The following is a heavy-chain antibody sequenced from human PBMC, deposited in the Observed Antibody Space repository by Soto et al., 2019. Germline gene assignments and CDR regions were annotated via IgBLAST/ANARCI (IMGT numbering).Heavy chain of an antibody. J-gene: IGHJ5*02. D-gene: IGHD3-10*02. V-gene: IGHV4-39*01. CDR2: VYYTETT. CDR1: GGSINSSDHF. CDR3: ARQRVLSTNMFVTSFDP. Sequence: SETLSLACSLSGGSINSSDHFWGWIRQTPGKGLEWIGSVYYTETTYYNPSLKSPVTISVETSRNTFSLKVNSVTAADAGIYYCARQRVLSTNMFVTSFDPWGQGTLVTVSS.